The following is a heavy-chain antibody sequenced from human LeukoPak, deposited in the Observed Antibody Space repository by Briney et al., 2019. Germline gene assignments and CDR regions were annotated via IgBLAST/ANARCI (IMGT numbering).Heavy chain of an antibody. V-gene: IGHV1-2*02. CDR2: INPNSGGT. CDR1: GYTFTGYY. Sequence: ASVKVSCKASGYTFTGYYMHWVRQAPGQGLEWMGWINPNSGGTNYAQKFQGRVTMTRDTSISTAYMELSRLRSDDTAVYYCARVPNIYCSSTSCYVDTYYFDYWGQGTLVTVSS. J-gene: IGHJ4*02. D-gene: IGHD2-2*01. CDR3: ARVPNIYCSSTSCYVDTYYFDY.